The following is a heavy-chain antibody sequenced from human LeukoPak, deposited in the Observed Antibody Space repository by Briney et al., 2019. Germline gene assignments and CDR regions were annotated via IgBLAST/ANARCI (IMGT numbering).Heavy chain of an antibody. Sequence: PGGSLRLSCAASGFTFNTYTMNWVRQAPGKGLEWVSSINSGGSYTYYADSVKGRFTISRDNAKNSLYLQMNSLRADDTAVYFCAREITLDCWGQGTLVTVSS. J-gene: IGHJ4*02. D-gene: IGHD3-16*01. CDR3: AREITLDC. CDR1: GFTFNTYT. CDR2: INSGGSYT. V-gene: IGHV3-21*01.